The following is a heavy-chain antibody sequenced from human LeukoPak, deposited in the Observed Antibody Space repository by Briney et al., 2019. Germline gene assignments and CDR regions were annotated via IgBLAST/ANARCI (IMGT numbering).Heavy chain of an antibody. CDR2: ISYDGSNK. CDR1: GFTFSSYA. D-gene: IGHD5-12*01. CDR3: ARDPYIVAHTLDY. Sequence: GGSLRLSCAASGFTFSSYAMHWVRQAPGKGLEWVAVISYDGSNKYYADSVKGRFTIFRDNSKNTLYLQMNSLRAEDTAVYYCARDPYIVAHTLDYWGQGTLVTVSS. V-gene: IGHV3-30*04. J-gene: IGHJ4*02.